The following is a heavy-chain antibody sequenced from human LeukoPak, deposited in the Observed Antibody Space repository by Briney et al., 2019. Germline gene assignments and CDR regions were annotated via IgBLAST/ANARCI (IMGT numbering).Heavy chain of an antibody. D-gene: IGHD3-9*01. J-gene: IGHJ4*02. V-gene: IGHV3-23*01. CDR1: GFTFSSHA. Sequence: PGGSLRLSCAASGFTFSSHAMNWVRQAPGKGLEWVSGISGSGGSTYYADSVKGRFTISRDNSKNTLYLQMNSLRAEDTALYYCAESFNDILTGYRRWGQGTLVAVSS. CDR2: ISGSGGST. CDR3: AESFNDILTGYRR.